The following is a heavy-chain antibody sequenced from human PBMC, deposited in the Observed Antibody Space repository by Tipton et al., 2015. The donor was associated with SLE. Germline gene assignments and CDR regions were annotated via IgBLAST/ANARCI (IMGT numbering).Heavy chain of an antibody. Sequence: TLSLTCTVSGGSISSSSYYWGWIRQPPGKGLEWIGSIYYSGSTYYNPSLQSRVTISVDTSKNQFSLKLSSVTAADTAVYYCARRGRIAAAGSPSHFDYWGQGTLVTVSS. D-gene: IGHD6-13*01. CDR1: GGSISSSSYY. CDR2: IYYSGST. CDR3: ARRGRIAAAGSPSHFDY. V-gene: IGHV4-39*01. J-gene: IGHJ4*02.